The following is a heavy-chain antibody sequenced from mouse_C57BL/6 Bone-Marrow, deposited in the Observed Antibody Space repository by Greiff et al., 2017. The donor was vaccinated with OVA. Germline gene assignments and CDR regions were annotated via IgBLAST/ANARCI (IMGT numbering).Heavy chain of an antibody. Sequence: VQLQQPGAELVKPGASVKMSCKASGYTFTSYWLTWVKQRPGQGLEWIGDIYPGSGSTNYNEKFKSKATLTVDTSSSTAYMQLSSLTSEDYAVYYCARYYYGSRSLFADWGQGTLVTVSA. J-gene: IGHJ3*01. D-gene: IGHD1-1*01. V-gene: IGHV1-55*01. CDR3: ARYYYGSRSLFAD. CDR1: GYTFTSYW. CDR2: IYPGSGST.